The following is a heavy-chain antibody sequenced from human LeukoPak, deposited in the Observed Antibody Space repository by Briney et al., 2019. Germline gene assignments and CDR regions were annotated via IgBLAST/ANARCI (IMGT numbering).Heavy chain of an antibody. D-gene: IGHD5-18*01. CDR3: ATLPNYSYGHPYYFDS. CDR2: ISDSGAYT. Sequence: PGGSLRLSCAASGFTFSSYWMSWVRQVPGKGLEWVSAISDSGAYTYYADSVKGRFTISRDNSKNTLYLQMNSLRAEDTAVYYCATLPNYSYGHPYYFDSWGQGTLVTVSS. CDR1: GFTFSSYW. V-gene: IGHV3-23*01. J-gene: IGHJ4*02.